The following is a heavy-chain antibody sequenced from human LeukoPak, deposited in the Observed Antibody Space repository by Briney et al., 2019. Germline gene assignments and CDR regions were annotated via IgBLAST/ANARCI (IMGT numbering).Heavy chain of an antibody. CDR2: FDPEDGET. V-gene: IGHV1-24*01. CDR3: ARTFYGSGTAPYYFDY. CDR1: GYTLTELS. J-gene: IGHJ4*02. Sequence: GASVKVSCKVSGYTLTELSMHWVRQAPGKGLEWMGGFDPEDGETIYAQKFQGRVTMTTDTSTSTAYMELRSLRSDDTAVYYCARTFYGSGTAPYYFDYWGQGTLVTVSS. D-gene: IGHD3-10*01.